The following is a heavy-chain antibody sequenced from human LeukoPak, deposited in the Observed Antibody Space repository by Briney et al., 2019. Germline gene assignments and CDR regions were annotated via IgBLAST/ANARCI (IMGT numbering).Heavy chain of an antibody. CDR3: ARATKQAYYYGSGSYLDY. Sequence: PSDTLSLTFAVYGGSFSGYYWSWIRQPPLKGRGWSGEINHSGSTNYNPSLTSRVTISVDTSKNQFSLKLGAVTAADTAVYYCARATKQAYYYGSGSYLDYWGQGTLVTVSS. CDR1: GGSFSGYY. CDR2: INHSGST. V-gene: IGHV4-34*01. D-gene: IGHD3-10*01. J-gene: IGHJ4*02.